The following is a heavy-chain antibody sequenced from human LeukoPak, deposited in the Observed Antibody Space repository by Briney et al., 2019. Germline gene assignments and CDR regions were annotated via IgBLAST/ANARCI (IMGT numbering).Heavy chain of an antibody. J-gene: IGHJ4*02. Sequence: ASVKVSCKASGYTFTSYGISWVRQAPGQGLEWMGWISAYNGNTNYAQKLQGRVIMTTDTSTSTAYMELRSLRSDDTAVYYCARDRRVRIIGWLVEDDYWGQGTLVTVPS. D-gene: IGHD6-19*01. V-gene: IGHV1-18*01. CDR1: GYTFTSYG. CDR3: ARDRRVRIIGWLVEDDY. CDR2: ISAYNGNT.